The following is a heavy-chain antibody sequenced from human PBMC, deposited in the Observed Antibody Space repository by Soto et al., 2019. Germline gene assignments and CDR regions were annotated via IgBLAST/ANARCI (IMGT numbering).Heavy chain of an antibody. CDR3: ARRIAAPRTSNYYGLDV. CDR1: GGSISNYY. CDR2: ISHTGSI. J-gene: IGHJ6*02. V-gene: IGHV4-59*01. Sequence: QVQLQESGPGLVKTSETLSLTCTVSGGSISNYYWSWIRQPPGKGLEWIGYISHTGSINYTPSLNSRVSIPAXXSXNXXPLKLSSVTAADTAVYYCARRIAAPRTSNYYGLDVWGQGTPVSVSS. D-gene: IGHD6-13*01.